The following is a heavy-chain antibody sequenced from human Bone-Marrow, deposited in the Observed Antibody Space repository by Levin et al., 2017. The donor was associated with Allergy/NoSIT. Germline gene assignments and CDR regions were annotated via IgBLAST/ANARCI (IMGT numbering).Heavy chain of an antibody. CDR2: LSSSGSS. V-gene: IGHV4-59*01. CDR1: GGSISTYF. CDR3: ARDREITSSNTYYYYGVDV. Sequence: SETLSLTCTVSGGSISTYFWSWIRQPPGKGLEWIGHLSSSGSSNYNPSLKSRVTISVDTSKNQLSLKLTSVTAADRAVYYCARDREITSSNTYYYYGVDVWGQGTTVTVSS. J-gene: IGHJ6*02. D-gene: IGHD4-11*01.